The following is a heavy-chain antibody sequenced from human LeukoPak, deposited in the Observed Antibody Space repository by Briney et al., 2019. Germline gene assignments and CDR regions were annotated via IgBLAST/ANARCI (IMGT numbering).Heavy chain of an antibody. D-gene: IGHD4-23*01. Sequence: PGRSLRLSCAASGFIFSSYDMYWVRQAPGKGPEWVAVISQDVSHKYYADFVKGRFTISRDNSKNTLHLQMNTLTTEDTAVYYCAKRRLEDSGTYGGGFDFWGQGTMVTV. CDR2: ISQDVSHK. CDR3: AKRRLEDSGTYGGGFDF. CDR1: GFIFSSYD. V-gene: IGHV3-30*18. J-gene: IGHJ3*01.